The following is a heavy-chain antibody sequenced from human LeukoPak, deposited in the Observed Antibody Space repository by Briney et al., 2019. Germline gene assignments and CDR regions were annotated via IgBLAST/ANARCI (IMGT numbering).Heavy chain of an antibody. CDR1: GFTFSSYW. CDR3: ARGPYGSATDY. Sequence: QPGGSLSLSCAASGFTFSSYWMHWVRQAPGKGLVWVSRINSDGSSTSYADSVKGRFTISRDNAKNTLYVQMNSLRAEDTAVYYCARGPYGSATDYWGQGTLVTVSS. CDR2: INSDGSST. D-gene: IGHD3-10*01. J-gene: IGHJ4*02. V-gene: IGHV3-74*01.